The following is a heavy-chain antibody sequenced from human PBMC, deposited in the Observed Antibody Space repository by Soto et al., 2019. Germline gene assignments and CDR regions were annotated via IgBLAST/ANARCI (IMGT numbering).Heavy chain of an antibody. CDR3: AKGGRAFGGVNWFDP. D-gene: IGHD3-16*01. Sequence: EVQLLESGGGLVQPGGSLRLSCAASGFTFSSYAMSWVRQAPGKGLEWVSAISGSGGSTYYADSVKGRFTISRDNSKNTLDLQMNSLRAEDTAVYYCAKGGRAFGGVNWFDPWGQGTLVTVSS. CDR2: ISGSGGST. CDR1: GFTFSSYA. J-gene: IGHJ5*02. V-gene: IGHV3-23*01.